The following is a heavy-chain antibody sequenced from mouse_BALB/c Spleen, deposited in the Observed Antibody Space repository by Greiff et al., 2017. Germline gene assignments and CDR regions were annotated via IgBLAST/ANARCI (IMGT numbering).Heavy chain of an antibody. CDR2: IWRGGST. Sequence: VKLQESGPSLVQPSQSLSITCTVSGFSLTSYGVHWVRQSPGKGLEWLGVIWRGGSTDYNAAFMSRLSITKDNSKSQVFFKMNSLQADDTSIYYCARYVRAMDYWGQGTSVTVSS. J-gene: IGHJ4*01. V-gene: IGHV2-5-1*01. D-gene: IGHD2-14*01. CDR3: ARYVRAMDY. CDR1: GFSLTSYG.